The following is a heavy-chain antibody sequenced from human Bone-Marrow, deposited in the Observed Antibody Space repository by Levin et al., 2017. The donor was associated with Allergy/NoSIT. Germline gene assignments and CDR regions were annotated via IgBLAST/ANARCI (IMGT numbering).Heavy chain of an antibody. CDR3: ARGIAAAGTNNDY. CDR1: GYTFTGYY. CDR2: INPNSGGT. V-gene: IGHV1-2*06. J-gene: IGHJ4*02. D-gene: IGHD6-13*01. Sequence: ASVKVSCKASGYTFTGYYMHWVRQAPGQGLEWMGRINPNSGGTNYAQKFQGRVTMTRDTSISTAYMELSRLRSDDTAVYYCARGIAAAGTNNDYWGQGTLVTVSS.